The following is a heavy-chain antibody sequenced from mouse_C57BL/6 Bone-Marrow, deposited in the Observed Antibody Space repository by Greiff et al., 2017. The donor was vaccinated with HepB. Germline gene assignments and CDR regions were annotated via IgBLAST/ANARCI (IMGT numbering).Heavy chain of an antibody. CDR2: IDPANGNT. Sequence: VQLQQSVAELVRPGASVKLSCTASGFNIKNTYMHWVKQRPEQGLEWIGRIDPANGNTKYAPKFQGKATITADTSSNTAYLQLSSLTSEDTAIYYCARARGGGGGGVVVEDWGQGNRVTVSA. CDR3: ARARGGGGGGVVVED. CDR1: GFNIKNTY. V-gene: IGHV14-3*01. J-gene: IGHJ3*01. D-gene: IGHD1-1*02.